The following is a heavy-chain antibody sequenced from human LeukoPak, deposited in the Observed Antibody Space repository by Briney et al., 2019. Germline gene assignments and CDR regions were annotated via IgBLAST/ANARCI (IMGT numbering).Heavy chain of an antibody. V-gene: IGHV3-30*02. CDR3: AKGFSTYYYDSSGYYEY. CDR2: IWYDGSNK. Sequence: PGGSLRLSCAASGFTFSSYGMHWVRQAPGKGLEWVAVIWYDGSNKYYADSVKGRFTISRDNSKNTLYLQMNSLRAEDTAVYYCAKGFSTYYYDSSGYYEYWGQGTLVTVSS. D-gene: IGHD3-22*01. CDR1: GFTFSSYG. J-gene: IGHJ4*02.